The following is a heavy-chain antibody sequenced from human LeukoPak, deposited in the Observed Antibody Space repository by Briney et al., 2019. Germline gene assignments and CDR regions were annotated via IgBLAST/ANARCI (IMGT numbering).Heavy chain of an antibody. V-gene: IGHV3-33*01. CDR1: GFSFTGHG. CDR3: ARAFYSGAWYGMDV. J-gene: IGHJ6*04. D-gene: IGHD6-19*01. CDR2: IWNDGTNK. Sequence: PGTSLRLSCEASGFSFTGHGMHWVRPPPGRGLEWVGVIWNDGTNKYYGDSVKGRFTISRDNSRKTLYLQMNSLRAEDTAVYYCARAFYSGAWYGMDVWGKGTTVTVSS.